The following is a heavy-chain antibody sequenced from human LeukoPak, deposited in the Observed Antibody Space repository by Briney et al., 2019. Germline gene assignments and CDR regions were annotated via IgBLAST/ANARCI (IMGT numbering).Heavy chain of an antibody. CDR3: ARALTGYSPPDY. D-gene: IGHD3-9*01. J-gene: IGHJ4*02. CDR2: IPSSGTYI. CDR1: GFTFSSYS. Sequence: GGSLRLSCAASGFTFSSYSMNWVRQAPGKALEWVSSIPSSGTYIYYADSVKGRFTISRDNAKNSLYLQMNSLRAEDTAVYYCARALTGYSPPDYWGQGTLVTVSS. V-gene: IGHV3-21*01.